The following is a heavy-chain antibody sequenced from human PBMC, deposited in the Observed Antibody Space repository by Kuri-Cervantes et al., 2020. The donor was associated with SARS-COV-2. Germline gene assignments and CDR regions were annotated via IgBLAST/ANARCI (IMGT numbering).Heavy chain of an antibody. Sequence: SETLSLTCTVSGGSISSSSYYWGWIRQPPGKGLEWIGSIYYSGSTYYNPSLKSRVTISVDTSKNQFSLKLSSVTAADTAVYYCARGARDYNNWFDPWGQGNRVNGSS. CDR2: IYYSGST. V-gene: IGHV4-39*07. CDR3: ARGARDYNNWFDP. CDR1: GGSISSSSYY. D-gene: IGHD4-11*01. J-gene: IGHJ5*02.